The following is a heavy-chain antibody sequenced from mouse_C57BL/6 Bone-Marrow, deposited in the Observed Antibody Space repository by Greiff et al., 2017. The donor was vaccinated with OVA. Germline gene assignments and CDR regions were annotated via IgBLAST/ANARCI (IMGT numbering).Heavy chain of an antibody. J-gene: IGHJ1*03. D-gene: IGHD2-2*01. CDR3: ARERGVTTSWWYCDV. CDR2: IDPSDSYT. Sequence: QVQLQQPGAELVMPGASVKLSCKASGYTFTSYWMHWVKQRPGQGLEWIGEIDPSDSYTNYNQKFKGKSTLTVDKSSSTAYMQLSSLTSEDSAVYYGARERGVTTSWWYCDVWGTGTTVTVSS. V-gene: IGHV1-69*01. CDR1: GYTFTSYW.